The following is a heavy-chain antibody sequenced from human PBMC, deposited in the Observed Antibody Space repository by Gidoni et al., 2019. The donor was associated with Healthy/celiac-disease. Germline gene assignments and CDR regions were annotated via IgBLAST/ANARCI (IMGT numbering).Heavy chain of an antibody. D-gene: IGHD5-18*01. CDR1: GGSISSSGYS. CDR2: IYHSGST. J-gene: IGHJ4*02. Sequence: QLQLQESGSGLVMPSQTLSLTCAVPGGSISSSGYSWSWIRQPPGTGLEWIGYIYHSGSTYYNPSLKSRVTISGDRSKNQFSLKLSSVTAADTAVYYCARGMDTAMVSYFDYWGQGTLVTVSS. V-gene: IGHV4-30-2*01. CDR3: ARGMDTAMVSYFDY.